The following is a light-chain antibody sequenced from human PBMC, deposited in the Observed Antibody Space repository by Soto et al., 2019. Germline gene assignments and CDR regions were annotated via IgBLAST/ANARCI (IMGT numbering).Light chain of an antibody. J-gene: IGLJ3*02. Sequence: QSALTQPASVSGSPGQSITISCTGTSSDIGYYNYVSWYQQHPGKAPKLMIYDVTNRPSGVSSRFSGSKSGNTASLTISGLQAEDEAHYYCLSRTTRVTWVFGGGTKLTVL. V-gene: IGLV2-14*03. CDR1: SSDIGYYNY. CDR3: LSRTTRVTWV. CDR2: DVT.